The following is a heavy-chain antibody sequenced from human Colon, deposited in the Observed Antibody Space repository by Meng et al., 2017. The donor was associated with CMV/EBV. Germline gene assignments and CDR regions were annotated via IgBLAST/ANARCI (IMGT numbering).Heavy chain of an antibody. CDR1: GFSFTNYW. V-gene: IGHV3-7*03. J-gene: IGHJ3*02. D-gene: IGHD1-26*01. CDR2: INQHGTEK. Sequence: GESLKISCAASGFSFTNYWMTWVRQAPGKGLEWVANINQHGTEKYYVDSVKGRFTFSRDDSENSLFLQMNSLKSDDTAVYYCTRGHSGIDIYAFDIWGQGTMVTVSS. CDR3: TRGHSGIDIYAFDI.